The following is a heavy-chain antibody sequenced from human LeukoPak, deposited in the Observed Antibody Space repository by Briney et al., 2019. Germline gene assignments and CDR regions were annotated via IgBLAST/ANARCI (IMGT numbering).Heavy chain of an antibody. CDR2: LNQDADRE. J-gene: IGHJ4*02. CDR1: GFDFRAYW. CDR3: ARATTASARDH. Sequence: GPLPLSFAASGFDFRAYWMSWARRAPGKGLEWVASLNQDADREYYVDSVKGRFTISRDNAKNSLYLQMDSLRVEDTAVYYCARATTASARDHWGQGTLVTVSS. D-gene: IGHD1-14*01. V-gene: IGHV3-7*01.